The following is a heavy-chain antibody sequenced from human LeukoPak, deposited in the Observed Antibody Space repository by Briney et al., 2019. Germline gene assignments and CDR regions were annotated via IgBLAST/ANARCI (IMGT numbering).Heavy chain of an antibody. CDR3: ARVPYYYDSSGYYYVGFDY. CDR2: INPSGGST. Sequence: ASVKVSCKASGYTFTSYYMHWVRQAPGQGLEWMGIINPSGGSTSYAQKFQGRVTMTRDTSTSTVYMELSSLRSEDTAAYYCARVPYYYDSSGYYYVGFDYWGQGTLVTVSS. J-gene: IGHJ4*02. CDR1: GYTFTSYY. V-gene: IGHV1-46*01. D-gene: IGHD3-22*01.